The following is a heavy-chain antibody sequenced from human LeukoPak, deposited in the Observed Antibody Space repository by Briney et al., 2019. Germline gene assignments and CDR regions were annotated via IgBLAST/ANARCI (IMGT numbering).Heavy chain of an antibody. CDR2: IRSKASSYAT. Sequence: GGSLKLSCAASGFTFSGSAMHWVRQASGKGLEWVGRIRSKASSYATAYAASVKGRFTISRDDSKNTAYLQMNSLKTEDTAVYYCTSPDLYSSGWYFSYYYYMDVWGKGTTVTVSS. V-gene: IGHV3-73*01. D-gene: IGHD6-19*01. CDR3: TSPDLYSSGWYFSYYYYMDV. CDR1: GFTFSGSA. J-gene: IGHJ6*03.